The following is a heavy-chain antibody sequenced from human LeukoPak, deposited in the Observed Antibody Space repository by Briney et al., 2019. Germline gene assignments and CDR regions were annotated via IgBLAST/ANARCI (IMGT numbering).Heavy chain of an antibody. CDR3: ARARYVFSSSWYVY. D-gene: IGHD6-13*01. CDR1: GYTLTTYD. V-gene: IGHV1-46*01. J-gene: IGHJ4*02. CDR2: INPSGDST. Sequence: ASVKSSCRASGYTLTTYDMHWGRQAPGQGLEWMGIINPSGDSTTYAQNFQGRVTMTRDTSTSTVYMEMSSLRSEDTAVYYCARARYVFSSSWYVYCGQGNLVTVSS.